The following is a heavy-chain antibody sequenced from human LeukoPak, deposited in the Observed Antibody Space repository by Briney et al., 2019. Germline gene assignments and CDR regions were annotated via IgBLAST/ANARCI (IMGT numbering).Heavy chain of an antibody. CDR1: GGSISSSSYY. J-gene: IGHJ3*02. Sequence: SETLSLTCTVSGGSISSSSYYWGWIRQPPGKGLEWIGGIYYSGSTYYNPSLKSRVTISVDTSKNQFSLKLGSVTAADTAVYYCARQKGGSGYDSDAFDIWGQGTMVTVSS. CDR2: IYYSGST. CDR3: ARQKGGSGYDSDAFDI. V-gene: IGHV4-39*01. D-gene: IGHD5-12*01.